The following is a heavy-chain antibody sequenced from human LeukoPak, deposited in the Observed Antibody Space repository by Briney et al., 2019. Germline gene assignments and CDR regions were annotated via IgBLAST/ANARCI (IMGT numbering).Heavy chain of an antibody. CDR1: GFTFSSYG. CDR2: ISGSGGST. V-gene: IGHV3-23*01. CDR3: ARDNRDQRYSAGYFDY. J-gene: IGHJ4*02. Sequence: GGSLRLSCAASGFTFSSYGMSWVRQAPGKGLEWVSVISGSGGSTYYADSVKGRFTISRDNSKNTLYLQMNSLRAEDTAVYYCARDNRDQRYSAGYFDYWGQGTLVTVSS. D-gene: IGHD3-9*01.